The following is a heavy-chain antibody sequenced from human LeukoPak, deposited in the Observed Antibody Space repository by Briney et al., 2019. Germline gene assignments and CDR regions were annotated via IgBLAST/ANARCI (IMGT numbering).Heavy chain of an antibody. D-gene: IGHD6-19*01. CDR2: IRYDGSNK. CDR1: GFTFSSYG. J-gene: IGHJ4*02. CDR3: ARGAKYSSGMSPLAY. V-gene: IGHV3-30*02. Sequence: PGGSLRLSCAASGFTFSSYGMHWVRQAPGKGLEWVAFIRYDGSNKYYADSVKGRFTISRDNSKNTPYLQMNSLRAEDTAVYYCARGAKYSSGMSPLAYWGQGTLVTVSS.